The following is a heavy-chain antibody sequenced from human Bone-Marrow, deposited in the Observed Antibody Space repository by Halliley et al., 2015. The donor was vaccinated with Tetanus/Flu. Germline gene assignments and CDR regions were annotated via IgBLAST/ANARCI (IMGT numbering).Heavy chain of an antibody. V-gene: IGHV3-21*01. D-gene: IGHD1-20*01. J-gene: IGHJ1*01. CDR2: ITVGGAYI. CDR3: TRARTDSAGGWYFQP. Sequence: SSITVGGAYIYYADSVKGRFTISRDNAKSSLSLQMNSLRAEDTAVYYCTRARTDSAGGWYFQPWGQGTLVTVSS.